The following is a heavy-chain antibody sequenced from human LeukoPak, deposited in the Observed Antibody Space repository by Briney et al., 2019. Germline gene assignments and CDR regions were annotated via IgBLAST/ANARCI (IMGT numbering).Heavy chain of an antibody. Sequence: ASVKVSCKASGYTFTSYGISWVRQAPGQGLEWMGWISAYNGNTNYAQKLQGRVTMTTDASTSTAYMELRSLRSDDTAVYYCARDSAGTNHGLFDYWGQGTLVTVFS. CDR1: GYTFTSYG. D-gene: IGHD1/OR15-1a*01. V-gene: IGHV1-18*01. J-gene: IGHJ4*02. CDR3: ARDSAGTNHGLFDY. CDR2: ISAYNGNT.